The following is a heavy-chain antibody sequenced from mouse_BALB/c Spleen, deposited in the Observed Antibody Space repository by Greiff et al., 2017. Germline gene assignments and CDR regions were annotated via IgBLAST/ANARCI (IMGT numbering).Heavy chain of an antibody. J-gene: IGHJ4*01. V-gene: IGHV1S81*02. Sequence: VQLQQSGAELVKPGASVKLSCKASGYTFTSYYMYWVKQRPGQGLEWIGEINPSNGGTNFNEKFKSKATLTVDKSSSTAYMQLSSLTSEDSAVYYCTRELGREAMDYWGQGTSVTVSS. CDR3: TRELGREAMDY. D-gene: IGHD4-1*01. CDR1: GYTFTSYY. CDR2: INPSNGGT.